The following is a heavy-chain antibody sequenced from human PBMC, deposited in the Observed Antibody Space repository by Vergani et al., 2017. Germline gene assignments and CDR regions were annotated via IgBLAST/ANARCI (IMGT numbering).Heavy chain of an antibody. CDR2: IYYSGST. CDR1: GGSISSGGYY. CDR3: ARVLAAVVTDVDY. V-gene: IGHV4-31*03. D-gene: IGHD4-23*01. Sequence: QVQLQESGPGLVKPSQTLSLTCTVSGGSISSGGYYWSWIRRHPGKGLEWIVYIYYSGSTYYNPSLKSRVTISVDTSKNQFSLKLSSVTAADTAVYYCARVLAAVVTDVDYWGQGTLVTVSS. J-gene: IGHJ4*02.